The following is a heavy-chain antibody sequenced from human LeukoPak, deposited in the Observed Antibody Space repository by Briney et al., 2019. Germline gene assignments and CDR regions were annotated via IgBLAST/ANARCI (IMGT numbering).Heavy chain of an antibody. CDR2: ITGSGDST. CDR1: GFTFSSNA. CDR3: GRDLGGRSGY. J-gene: IGHJ4*02. Sequence: GGSLRLSCAASGFTFSSNAMNWVRQAPGKGLEWVSGITGSGDSTYYADSVKGRFSISRDNAKNTLYLQMNSLRAEDTAVYYCGRDLGGRSGYWGQGTLVTVSS. V-gene: IGHV3-23*01. D-gene: IGHD1-26*01.